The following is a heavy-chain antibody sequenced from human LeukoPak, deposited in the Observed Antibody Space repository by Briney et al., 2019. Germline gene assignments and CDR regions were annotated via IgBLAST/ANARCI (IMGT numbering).Heavy chain of an antibody. J-gene: IGHJ4*02. CDR2: ISSSSDYI. CDR1: GFTFSSYS. Sequence: GGSLRLSCAASGFTFSSYSMNWVRQAPGEGLEWVSSISSSSDYIYYADSLKGRFTVSRDNAKNSLYLQMNSLRAEDTAVYYCVRDGGMTLQRRFFFDYRGRGTLVTVSS. D-gene: IGHD1-26*01. CDR3: VRDGGMTLQRRFFFDY. V-gene: IGHV3-21*01.